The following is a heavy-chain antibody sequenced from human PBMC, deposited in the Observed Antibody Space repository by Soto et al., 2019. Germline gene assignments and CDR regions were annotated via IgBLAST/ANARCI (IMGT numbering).Heavy chain of an antibody. V-gene: IGHV4-34*01. CDR3: ARGPAIAVTDYYYYMDV. Sequence: PSETLSLTCAVYGGSFSGYYWSWIRQPPGKGLEWIGEINHSGSTNYNPSLKSRVTISVDTSKNQFSLKLSSVTAADTAVYYCARGPAIAVTDYYYYMDVWGKGTTVTVSS. CDR2: INHSGST. J-gene: IGHJ6*03. D-gene: IGHD6-19*01. CDR1: GGSFSGYY.